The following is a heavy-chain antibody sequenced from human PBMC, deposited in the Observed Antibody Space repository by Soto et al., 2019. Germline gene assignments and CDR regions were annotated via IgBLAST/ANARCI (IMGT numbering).Heavy chain of an antibody. V-gene: IGHV4-61*01. CDR1: GGSVSSGSYY. D-gene: IGHD5-12*01. CDR2: IYYSGST. CDR3: ARDGRDGYNPFDY. J-gene: IGHJ4*02. Sequence: SETLSLTCTVSGGSVSSGSYYWSWIRQPPGKGLEWIGYIYYSGSTNYNPSLKSRVTISVDTSKNQFSLKLSSVTAADTAVYYCARDGRDGYNPFDYWGQGTLVT.